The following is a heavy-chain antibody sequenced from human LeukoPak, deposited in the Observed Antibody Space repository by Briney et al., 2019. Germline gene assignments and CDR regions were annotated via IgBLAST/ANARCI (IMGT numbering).Heavy chain of an antibody. Sequence: SETLSLTCTVSGGSISSSSYYWGWIRQPPGKGLEWIGSIYYSGSTYYNPSLKSRVTISVDTSKNQFSLKLSSVTAAYTAVYYCAGGKDDDAFDIWGQGTMVTVSS. CDR2: IYYSGST. D-gene: IGHD2-15*01. CDR3: AGGKDDDAFDI. CDR1: GGSISSSSYY. V-gene: IGHV4-39*01. J-gene: IGHJ3*02.